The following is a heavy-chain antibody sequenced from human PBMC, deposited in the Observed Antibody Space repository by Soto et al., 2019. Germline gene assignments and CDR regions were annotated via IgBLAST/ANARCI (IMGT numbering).Heavy chain of an antibody. CDR2: ISYDGSNK. J-gene: IGHJ6*02. CDR3: AKAYSSSWGYYYYGMDV. CDR1: GFTFSSYG. Sequence: QVQLVESGGGVVQPGRSLRLSCAASGFTFSSYGMHWVRQAPGKGLEWVAVISYDGSNKYYADSVKGRFTISRDNSKNPLYLQMNSLRAEDTAVYYCAKAYSSSWGYYYYGMDVWGQGTTVTVSS. D-gene: IGHD6-13*01. V-gene: IGHV3-30*18.